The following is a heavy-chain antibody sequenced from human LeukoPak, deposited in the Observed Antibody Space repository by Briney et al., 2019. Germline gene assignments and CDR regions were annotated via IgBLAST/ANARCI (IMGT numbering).Heavy chain of an antibody. CDR3: AKRVVSTVTTDYFDY. CDR1: GFTFSSYG. D-gene: IGHD4-17*01. V-gene: IGHV3-23*01. Sequence: TGGSLRLSCAASGFTFSSYGMHWVRQAPGKGLGWVSAISGSGGSTYYADSVKGRFTTSRDNSKNTLYVQMNSLRAEDTAIYYCAKRVVSTVTTDYFDYWGQGTLVTVSS. J-gene: IGHJ4*02. CDR2: ISGSGGST.